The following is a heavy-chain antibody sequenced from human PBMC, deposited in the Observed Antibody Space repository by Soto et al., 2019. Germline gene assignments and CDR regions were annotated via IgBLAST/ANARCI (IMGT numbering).Heavy chain of an antibody. V-gene: IGHV3-33*01. CDR2: IWYDGSDK. CDR1: GFTFSTYC. J-gene: IGHJ4*02. Sequence: PGESLRLSCAASGFTFSTYCMHWVRQAPGKGLEWVAVIWYDGSDKYYADSVKGRFTISRDNSKNTLYLQMNSLRAEDTAVYYCARDYGQWLLTGGFDYWGQGT. D-gene: IGHD6-19*01. CDR3: ARDYGQWLLTGGFDY.